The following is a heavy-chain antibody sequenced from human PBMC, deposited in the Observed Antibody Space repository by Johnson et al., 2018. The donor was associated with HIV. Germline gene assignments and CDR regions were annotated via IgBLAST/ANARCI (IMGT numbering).Heavy chain of an antibody. D-gene: IGHD3-9*01. CDR2: VSYDGRNQ. J-gene: IGHJ3*02. CDR1: GFTFSSYA. CDR3: AKDLRVFDWFNAEDAFDI. V-gene: IGHV3-30-3*01. Sequence: QVQLVESGGGVVQPGRSLRLSCAASGFTFSSYAMHWVRQAPGTGLEWVALVSYDGRNQYHADSVKDRFTISRDNSKNTLYLQLNSLRADDTAVYYCAKDLRVFDWFNAEDAFDIWGQGKMVTVSS.